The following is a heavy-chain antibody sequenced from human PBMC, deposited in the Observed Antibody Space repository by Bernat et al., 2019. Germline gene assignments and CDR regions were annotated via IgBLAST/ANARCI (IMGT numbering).Heavy chain of an antibody. V-gene: IGHV4-34*01. D-gene: IGHD1-20*01. CDR3: ARRYNWNDARIDY. CDR1: GGSFSGYY. J-gene: IGHJ4*02. CDR2: INHSGST. Sequence: QVQLQQWGAELLKPSETLSLTCAVYGGSFSGYYWSWIRQPPGKGLEWIGEINHSGSTNYNPSLKSRVTISVDTSKNQFSLKLSYVTAADTAVYYCARRYNWNDARIDYWGQGTLVTVSS.